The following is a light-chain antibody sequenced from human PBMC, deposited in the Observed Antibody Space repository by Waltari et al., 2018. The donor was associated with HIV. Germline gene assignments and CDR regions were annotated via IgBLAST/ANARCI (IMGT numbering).Light chain of an antibody. Sequence: QPELTQPPPVSGAPGQTVTISCPGSSSPIGAGYGVHWYQHLPGAAPKLLIYDINNRPSGVPDRFSGSKSGTSASLAITGLQVEDEGDYFCQSYDSSLSVIFGGGTKLTVL. CDR3: QSYDSSLSVI. CDR2: DIN. V-gene: IGLV1-40*01. CDR1: SSPIGAGYG. J-gene: IGLJ2*01.